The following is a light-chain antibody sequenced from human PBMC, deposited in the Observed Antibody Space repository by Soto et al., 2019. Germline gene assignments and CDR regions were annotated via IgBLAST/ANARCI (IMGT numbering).Light chain of an antibody. CDR1: NIARKS. CDR2: DAS. J-gene: IGKJ1*01. V-gene: IGKV1-5*01. CDR3: QQYNTYSKT. Sequence: GQTAIITCGGTNIARKSVNWYQQKPGQAPVLVVYDASSLESGVPSRFSGSGSGTEFTLTISSLQSDDFATYFCQQYNTYSKTFGQGTKV.